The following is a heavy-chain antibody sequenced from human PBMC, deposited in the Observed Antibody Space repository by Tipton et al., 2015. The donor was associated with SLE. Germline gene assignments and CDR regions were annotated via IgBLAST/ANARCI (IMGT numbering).Heavy chain of an antibody. CDR2: INHSGST. CDR3: ARENEGRTVAGPGWFDP. D-gene: IGHD6-19*01. Sequence: TLSLTCAVYGGSFSGYYWNWIRQPPGKGLEWIGEINHSGSTNYNPSLKSRVTISVDTSKNQFSLKLSSVTAADTAVYYCARENEGRTVAGPGWFDPWGQGTLVTVSS. V-gene: IGHV4-34*01. J-gene: IGHJ5*02. CDR1: GGSFSGYY.